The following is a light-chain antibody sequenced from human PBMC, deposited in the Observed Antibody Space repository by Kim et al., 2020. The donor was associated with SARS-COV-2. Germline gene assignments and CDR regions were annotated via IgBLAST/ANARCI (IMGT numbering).Light chain of an antibody. CDR3: LLTYSGVRV. CDR2: DAP. J-gene: IGLJ3*02. Sequence: PGATATPPCPSETGPVTNYPSPYLIQQKPGQAPMTLSYDAPLRLSSAPARFSGSLVGDKAALTLSGAQADDEADYYCLLTYSGVRVFGGGTRLTVL. CDR1: TGPVTNYPS. V-gene: IGLV7-46*01.